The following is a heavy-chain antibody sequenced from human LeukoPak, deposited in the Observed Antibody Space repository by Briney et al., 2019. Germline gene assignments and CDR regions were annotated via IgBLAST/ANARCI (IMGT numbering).Heavy chain of an antibody. CDR3: ARDTNPSSSSGYYGSGSYYNPLDY. Sequence: GGSLRLSCAASGFTFSSYWMSWVRQAPGKGLEWVANIKQDGSEKYYVDSVKGRFTISRDNAKNSLYLQMNSLRAEDTAVYYCARDTNPSSSSGYYGSGSYYNPLDYWGQGTLVTVSS. J-gene: IGHJ4*02. CDR1: GFTFSSYW. CDR2: IKQDGSEK. D-gene: IGHD3-10*01. V-gene: IGHV3-7*03.